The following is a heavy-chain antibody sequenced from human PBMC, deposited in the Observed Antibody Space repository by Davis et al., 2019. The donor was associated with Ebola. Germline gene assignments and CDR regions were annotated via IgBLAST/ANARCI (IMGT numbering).Heavy chain of an antibody. CDR1: GGSISSYY. Sequence: GSLRLSCTVSGGSISSYYWSWIRQPPGKGLEWIGYIYYSGSTNYNPSLKSRVTISVDTSKNQFSLKLSSVTAADTAVYYCARGVLWFGDSPEYYFDYWGQGTLVTVSS. CDR2: IYYSGST. D-gene: IGHD3-10*01. J-gene: IGHJ4*02. CDR3: ARGVLWFGDSPEYYFDY. V-gene: IGHV4-59*01.